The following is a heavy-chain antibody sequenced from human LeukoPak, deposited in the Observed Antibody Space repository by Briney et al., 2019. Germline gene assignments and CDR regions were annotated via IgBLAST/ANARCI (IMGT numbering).Heavy chain of an antibody. CDR1: GYTFTSYD. Sequence: GASVNVSCKASGYTFTSYDINWVRQATGQGLEWMGWMNPNSGNTGYAQKFQGRVTMTRNTSISTAYMELSSLRSEDTAVYYCARVWSGYYYYYGMDVWGQGTTVTVSS. D-gene: IGHD3-3*01. V-gene: IGHV1-8*01. CDR3: ARVWSGYYYYYGMDV. J-gene: IGHJ6*02. CDR2: MNPNSGNT.